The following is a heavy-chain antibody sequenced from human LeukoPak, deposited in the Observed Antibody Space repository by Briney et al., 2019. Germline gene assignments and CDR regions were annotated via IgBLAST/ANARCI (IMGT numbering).Heavy chain of an antibody. CDR1: GFTFSSYW. D-gene: IGHD4-17*01. CDR3: AKSWTTVTSSFDC. Sequence: PGGSLRLSCAASGFTFSSYWMHWVRQAPGKGLVWVSAISASAAAKVDAGSVRGRFTISRDNSKNTLYLEMNSLRADDTAVYYCAKSWTTVTSSFDCWGQGTLDTVSS. CDR2: ISASAAAK. J-gene: IGHJ4*02. V-gene: IGHV3-23*01.